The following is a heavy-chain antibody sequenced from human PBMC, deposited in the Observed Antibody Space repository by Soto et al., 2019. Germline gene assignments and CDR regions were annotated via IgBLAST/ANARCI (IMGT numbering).Heavy chain of an antibody. CDR2: TYYRSKWYN. J-gene: IGHJ6*03. CDR3: ARDREIARPHPYYYNYMDV. CDR1: GDSVSSNSAA. D-gene: IGHD2-21*01. V-gene: IGHV6-1*01. Sequence: PSQTLSLTCAISGDSVSSNSAAWNWIRQSPSRGLEWLGRTYYRSKWYNDYAVSVKSRITINPDTSKNQFSLQLNSVTPEDTAVYYCARDREIARPHPYYYNYMDVWGKGTTVTVSS.